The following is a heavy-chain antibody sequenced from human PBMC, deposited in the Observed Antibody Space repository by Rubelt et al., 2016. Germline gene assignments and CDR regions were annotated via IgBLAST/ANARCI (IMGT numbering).Heavy chain of an antibody. CDR2: ISSSSSYI. V-gene: IGHV3-21*01. D-gene: IGHD2-15*01. CDR1: RSYS. CDR3: AKDVGPHYYYYYGMDV. J-gene: IGHJ6*02. Sequence: RSYSMNWVRQAPGKGLEWVSSISSSSSYIYYADSVKGRFTISRDNAKNSLYLQMNSLRAEDTAVYYCAKDVGPHYYYYYGMDVWGQGTTVTVSS.